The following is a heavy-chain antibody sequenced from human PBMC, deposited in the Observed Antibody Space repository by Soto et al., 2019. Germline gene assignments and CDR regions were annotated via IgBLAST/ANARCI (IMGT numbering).Heavy chain of an antibody. CDR3: ARGGTGSGYYYAMDV. D-gene: IGHD3-16*01. CDR1: GFTISSYW. J-gene: IGHJ6*02. V-gene: IGHV3-74*01. CDR2: INSDGSST. Sequence: PGGSLRLSCAASGFTISSYWMHWVRQAPGKGLVRVSRINSDGSSTHYADSVKGRFTISRDNAKNTLYLQVNSLRAEDTAVYYCARGGTGSGYYYAMDVWGQGTTVTVS.